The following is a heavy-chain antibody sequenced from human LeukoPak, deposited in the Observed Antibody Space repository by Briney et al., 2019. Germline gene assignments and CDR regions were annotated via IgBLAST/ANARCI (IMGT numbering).Heavy chain of an antibody. J-gene: IGHJ4*02. V-gene: IGHV3-21*06. CDR3: ARSAAGASYDC. D-gene: IGHD2-21*02. Sequence: PGRSLRLSCAASGFTFSSYAMHWARQAPGKGLEWVSSISSSSASIFYADSVKGRFTLSRDNAENSLYLQMNSLRAEDTAVYFCARSAAGASYDCWGQGTLVTVSS. CDR1: GFTFSSYA. CDR2: ISSSSASI.